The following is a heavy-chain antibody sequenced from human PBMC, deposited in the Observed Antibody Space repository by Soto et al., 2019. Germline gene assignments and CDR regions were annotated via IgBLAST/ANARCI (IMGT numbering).Heavy chain of an antibody. V-gene: IGHV3-23*01. Sequence: PXVSLQLCCAASGFIFENFGMSWVRQAAGKGLEWISSISGSGFKKYYADSVKGRFTISRDNSKSTVYLELNNLSAEDTAVYHCAKNQGVELVPLATVDWFDPWGQGSVVTVSS. J-gene: IGHJ5*02. CDR1: GFIFENFG. D-gene: IGHD1-26*01. CDR3: AKNQGVELVPLATVDWFDP. CDR2: ISGSGFKK.